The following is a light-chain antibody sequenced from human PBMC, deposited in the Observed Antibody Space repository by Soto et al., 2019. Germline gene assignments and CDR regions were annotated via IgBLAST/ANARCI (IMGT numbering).Light chain of an antibody. CDR3: GTWDSSLSAEI. CDR2: DNN. J-gene: IGLJ2*01. CDR1: TSNIGNNY. V-gene: IGLV1-51*01. Sequence: QSVLTQPPSVSAAPGQMVTISCSGSTSNIGNNYVSWYRQLPGTAPKLLIHDNNKRPSGIPDRFSGSKSGTSATLGITGLQTGDEADYYCGTWDSSLSAEIFGGGTKVTVL.